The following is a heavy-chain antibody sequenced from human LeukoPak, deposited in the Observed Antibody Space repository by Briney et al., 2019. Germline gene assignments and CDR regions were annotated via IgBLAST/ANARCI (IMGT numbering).Heavy chain of an antibody. J-gene: IGHJ4*02. Sequence: GGSLRLSCAASGFTFDDYAMSWVRQTPGKGLEWVSGTNWDGGRTGYADSVKGRFTISRDNAKNSLYLQMNSLRVEDTAMYYCARDGLRRPPTPYCGGDCPLDYWGQGTLVTVSS. CDR3: ARDGLRRPPTPYCGGDCPLDY. CDR1: GFTFDDYA. D-gene: IGHD2-21*02. V-gene: IGHV3-20*04. CDR2: TNWDGGRT.